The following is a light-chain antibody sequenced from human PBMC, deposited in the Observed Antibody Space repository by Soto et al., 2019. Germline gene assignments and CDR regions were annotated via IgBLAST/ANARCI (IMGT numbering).Light chain of an antibody. CDR3: QQYNSFPWT. Sequence: DIQMTQSPSTLSASVGDRVTITCRASQNIKNWLAWYQQRPGQAPKLLISEGSSLESGVPSTFSGTASGTEFTLTISSLQPDDFATYYCQQYNSFPWTFGHGTRVEIK. CDR2: EGS. CDR1: QNIKNW. V-gene: IGKV1-5*01. J-gene: IGKJ1*01.